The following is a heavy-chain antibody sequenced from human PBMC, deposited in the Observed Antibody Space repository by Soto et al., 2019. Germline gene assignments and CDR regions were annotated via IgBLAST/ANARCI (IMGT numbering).Heavy chain of an antibody. CDR1: GGSVSSGSYY. CDR2: IYYSGST. Sequence: PSETLSLTCTVSGGSVSSGSYYWSWIRQPPGKGLEWIGYIYYSGSTYYNPSLKSRVTISVDTSKNQFSLKLSSVTAADTAVYYCARAPDVLLWFGETMDWFDPWGQGTLVTVSS. V-gene: IGHV4-61*01. CDR3: ARAPDVLLWFGETMDWFDP. J-gene: IGHJ5*02. D-gene: IGHD3-10*01.